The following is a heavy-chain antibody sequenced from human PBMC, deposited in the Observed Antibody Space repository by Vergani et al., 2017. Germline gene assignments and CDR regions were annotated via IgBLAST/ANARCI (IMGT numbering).Heavy chain of an antibody. J-gene: IGHJ4*02. CDR2: IYHSGST. V-gene: IGHV4-30-2*01. CDR1: GGSISSGGYS. Sequence: QLQLQESGSGLVKPSQTLSLTCAVSGGSISSGGYSWSWIRQPPGKGLEWIGYIYHSGSTYYNPSLKSRVTISVDRSKNQFSLKLSSVTAADTAVYYCARDLRKIVGATTVGSAFFDYWGQGTLVTVSS. D-gene: IGHD1-26*01. CDR3: ARDLRKIVGATTVGSAFFDY.